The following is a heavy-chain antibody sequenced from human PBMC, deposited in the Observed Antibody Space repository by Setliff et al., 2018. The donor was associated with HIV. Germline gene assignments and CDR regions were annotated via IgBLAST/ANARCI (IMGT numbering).Heavy chain of an antibody. D-gene: IGHD3-10*01. Sequence: KTSETLSLTCTVSGDSISSYSWNWIRQSPGGGLEWIGFIFSSGSTKYNPSLQSRVTMSIDTSKNQFSLGLTSVTAADTAVYYCARRIDDSGSFPDKNWFDTWGQGSLVTVSS. CDR3: ARRIDDSGSFPDKNWFDT. CDR2: IFSSGST. V-gene: IGHV4-4*09. J-gene: IGHJ5*02. CDR1: GDSISSYS.